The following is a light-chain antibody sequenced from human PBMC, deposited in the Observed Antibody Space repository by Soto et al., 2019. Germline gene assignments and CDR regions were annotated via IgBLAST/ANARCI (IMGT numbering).Light chain of an antibody. Sequence: DIQMTQSPSTLSASVGDRVTITCRASQSLSSWLAWYQQKPGKAPKLLIYKASSLESGVPSRFSGSGSGTEFTLTISSLQPDDFATYCCQQSNRMYTFGQGPKLEIK. V-gene: IGKV1-5*03. CDR2: KAS. J-gene: IGKJ2*01. CDR3: QQSNRMYT. CDR1: QSLSSW.